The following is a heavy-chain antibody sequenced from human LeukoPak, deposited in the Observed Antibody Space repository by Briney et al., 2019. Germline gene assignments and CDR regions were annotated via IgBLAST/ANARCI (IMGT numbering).Heavy chain of an antibody. Sequence: GGSLRLSCADSGFTFSSHWMHWVRQAPGKGLVWVSRIKYDASSTSYADSVKGRFTISRDNAKNTLYLQMNSLRVEDTAVYYCANFQTVGVKPFEHWGQGTLVTVSS. CDR2: IKYDASST. V-gene: IGHV3-74*01. CDR1: GFTFSSHW. D-gene: IGHD1-26*01. CDR3: ANFQTVGVKPFEH. J-gene: IGHJ5*02.